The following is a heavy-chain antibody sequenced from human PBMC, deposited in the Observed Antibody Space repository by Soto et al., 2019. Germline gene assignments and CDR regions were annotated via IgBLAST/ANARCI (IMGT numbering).Heavy chain of an antibody. Sequence: SETLSLTCTVSGASISAYAWSWIRQPAGKGLEWIGRLYSSGNTNYNPSFKSRLTMSADTSKNQFSLKLSSVTAADTAVYYCARGPYSSGWYVVDYWGREPWSPSPQ. J-gene: IGHJ4*02. D-gene: IGHD6-19*01. CDR2: LYSSGNT. CDR3: ARGPYSSGWYVVDY. CDR1: GASISAYA. V-gene: IGHV4-4*07.